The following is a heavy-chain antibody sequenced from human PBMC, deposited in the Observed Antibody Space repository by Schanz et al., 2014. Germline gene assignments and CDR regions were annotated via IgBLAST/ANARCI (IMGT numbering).Heavy chain of an antibody. D-gene: IGHD2-15*01. J-gene: IGHJ4*02. Sequence: QVQLLQSGAEVKKPGASMKVSCKASGYTFTTYYMLWVRQAPGQGLEWMGIINPSGGSTRYGQKCQGRSTVTTDTSTSTVYLELSSLRSDDTAVYHCGRGFSRSDIDFWGQGTLITVSS. V-gene: IGHV1-46*03. CDR2: INPSGGST. CDR3: GRGFSRSDIDF. CDR1: GYTFTTYY.